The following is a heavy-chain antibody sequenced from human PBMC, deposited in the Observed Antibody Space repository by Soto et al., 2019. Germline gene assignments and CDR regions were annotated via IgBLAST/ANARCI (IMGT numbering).Heavy chain of an antibody. Sequence: QVQLVQSGAEVKKPGASVKVSCKASGYTFTSYDINWVRQATGQGLEWMGWMNPNSGNTGYAQKFQGRVTMTRNTSISTAYMELSSLRCEDTAVYYCARKGAYDYVWGSYRYTAFDIWGQGTMVTVSS. D-gene: IGHD3-16*02. CDR1: GYTFTSYD. J-gene: IGHJ3*02. CDR3: ARKGAYDYVWGSYRYTAFDI. V-gene: IGHV1-8*01. CDR2: MNPNSGNT.